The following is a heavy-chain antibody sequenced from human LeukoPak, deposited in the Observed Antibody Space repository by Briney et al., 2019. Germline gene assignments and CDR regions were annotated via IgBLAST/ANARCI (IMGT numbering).Heavy chain of an antibody. D-gene: IGHD3-10*01. CDR2: IWYDGSNK. CDR1: GFTFSSYG. CDR3: ARGSGLVVRGDYFDY. J-gene: IGHJ4*02. Sequence: PGGSLRLSCAASGFTFSSYGMHWVRQAPGKGLEWVAVIWYDGSNKYYVDSVKGRVTISRDNSKNTLYLQMNSLRVEDTAVYYCARGSGLVVRGDYFDYWGQGTLVTVSS. V-gene: IGHV3-33*08.